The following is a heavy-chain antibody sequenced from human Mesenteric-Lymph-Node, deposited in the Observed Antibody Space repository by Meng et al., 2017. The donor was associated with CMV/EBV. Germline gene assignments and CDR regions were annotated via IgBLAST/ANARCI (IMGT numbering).Heavy chain of an antibody. CDR2: ISWNSGDI. J-gene: IGHJ3*02. V-gene: IGHV3-9*03. Sequence: RLSCAASGFTFDDYAMHWVRQAPGKGLEWVSGISWNSGDIDYADSVRGRFTISRDNAKNSLFLEMNSLRADDMALYYCAKDAGGVGPTTGPFDIWGQGTMVTVSS. CDR3: AKDAGGVGPTTGPFDI. D-gene: IGHD1-26*01. CDR1: GFTFDDYA.